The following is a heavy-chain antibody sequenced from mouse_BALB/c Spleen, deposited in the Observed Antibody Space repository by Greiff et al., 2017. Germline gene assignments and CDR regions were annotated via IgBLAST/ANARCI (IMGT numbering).Heavy chain of an antibody. V-gene: IGHV5-6-5*01. CDR1: GFTFSSYA. D-gene: IGHD1-1*01. CDR2: ISSGGST. Sequence: EVMLVESGGGLVKPGGSLKLSCAASGFTFSSYAMSWVRQTPEKRLEWVASISSGGSTYYPDSVKGRFTISRDNARNILYLQMSSLRSEDTAMYYCARSGGIYGAMDYWGQGTSVTVSS. J-gene: IGHJ4*01. CDR3: ARSGGIYGAMDY.